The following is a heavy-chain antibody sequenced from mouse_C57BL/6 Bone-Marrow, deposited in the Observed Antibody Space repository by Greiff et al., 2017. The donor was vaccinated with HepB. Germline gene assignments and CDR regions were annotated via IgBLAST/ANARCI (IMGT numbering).Heavy chain of an antibody. CDR1: GFNIKVYY. Sequence: VQLQQSGAELVKPGASVKLSCTASGFNIKVYYMHWVKQRTEQGLEWIGRIDPEDGETKYAPKFQGKATITADTSSNTAYLQLSSLTSEDTAVYYCALYDGYYEGAMDYWGQGTSVTVSS. CDR2: IDPEDGET. CDR3: ALYDGYYEGAMDY. D-gene: IGHD2-3*01. J-gene: IGHJ4*01. V-gene: IGHV14-2*01.